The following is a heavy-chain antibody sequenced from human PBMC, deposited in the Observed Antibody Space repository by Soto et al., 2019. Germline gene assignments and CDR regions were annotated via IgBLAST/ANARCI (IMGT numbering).Heavy chain of an antibody. Sequence: SETLSLTCTVSGDSISNSNYYWGWIRQPPGKGLEWIANIYYSGITYCNPSLKSRVAISVDTSKNQFSLKLSSVTAADTAIYYGARSNSGYYKWFDPWGQGTLVTVSS. D-gene: IGHD3-22*01. J-gene: IGHJ5*02. V-gene: IGHV4-39*01. CDR1: GDSISNSNYY. CDR3: ARSNSGYYKWFDP. CDR2: IYYSGIT.